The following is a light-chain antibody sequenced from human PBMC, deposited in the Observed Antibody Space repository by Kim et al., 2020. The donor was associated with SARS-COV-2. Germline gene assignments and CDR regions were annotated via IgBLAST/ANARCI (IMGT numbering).Light chain of an antibody. V-gene: IGLV2-14*03. J-gene: IGLJ3*02. Sequence: GQSITISCTGTSRDVDGYNYVSWYQHHPGKAPKLMIYDVSNRPSGVSNRFSGSKSGNTASLTISGLQAEDEADYYCSSYTSSSTRVFGGGTKVTVL. CDR1: SRDVDGYNY. CDR3: SSYTSSSTRV. CDR2: DVS.